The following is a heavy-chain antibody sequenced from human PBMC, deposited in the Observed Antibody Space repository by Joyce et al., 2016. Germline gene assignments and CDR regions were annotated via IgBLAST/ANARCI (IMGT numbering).Heavy chain of an antibody. D-gene: IGHD3-3*01. Sequence: EVYLLESGGGLVRPGGSLRLSCAASGFTFYNYAMSWVRQATGTGLEWVSGISGSGGSTYYADSVKGRFTISRDKSKNTLYLQMNSLRAEDTAVYYCAKGGNYYDYYFDYWGQGTLLTVSS. CDR2: ISGSGGST. CDR1: GFTFYNYA. J-gene: IGHJ4*02. V-gene: IGHV3-23*01. CDR3: AKGGNYYDYYFDY.